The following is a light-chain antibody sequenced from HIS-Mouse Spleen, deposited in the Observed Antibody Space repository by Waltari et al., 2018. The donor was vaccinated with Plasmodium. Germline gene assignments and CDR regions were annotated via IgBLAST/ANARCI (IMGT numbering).Light chain of an antibody. Sequence: DIQMTQSPSSLSASVGERVTITCQASQDISNYLNWYQQKPGKAPKPLIYDASNLETGVPSRFSGSGSGTDFTFTISSLQPEDIATYYCQQYDNLPPLFTFGPGTKVDIK. J-gene: IGKJ3*01. CDR3: QQYDNLPPLFT. CDR1: QDISNY. CDR2: DAS. V-gene: IGKV1-33*01.